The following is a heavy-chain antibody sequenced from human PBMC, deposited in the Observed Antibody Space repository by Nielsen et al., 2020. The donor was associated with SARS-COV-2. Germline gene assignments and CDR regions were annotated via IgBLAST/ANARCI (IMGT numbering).Heavy chain of an antibody. Sequence: GGSLRLSCAAYGSTYSSYAIPWAPPAPGKGLESPSMHGINDIAHYADPVEGRFTSSRDNPKNTLHLQMNSLRADDTSVYYCAKDIRSRYNSGWYCFEYWGRGTLV. D-gene: IGHD6-19*01. CDR1: GSTYSSYA. CDR3: AKDIRSRYNSGWYCFEY. J-gene: IGHJ4*02. V-gene: IGHV3-23*01. CDR2: HGINDIA.